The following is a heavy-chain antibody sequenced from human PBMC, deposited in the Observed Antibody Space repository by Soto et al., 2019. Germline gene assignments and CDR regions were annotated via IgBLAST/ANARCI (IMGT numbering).Heavy chain of an antibody. V-gene: IGHV3-13*01. CDR1: GFTFSSYD. CDR3: AREHRYYYYMDV. CDR2: IGTAGDT. Sequence: GGSLRLSCAASGFTFSSYDMHWVRQATGKGLEWVSAIGTAGDTYYPGSVKGRFTISRENAKNSLYLQMNSLRAGDTAVYYCAREHRYYYYMDVWGKGTTVTVSS. J-gene: IGHJ6*03.